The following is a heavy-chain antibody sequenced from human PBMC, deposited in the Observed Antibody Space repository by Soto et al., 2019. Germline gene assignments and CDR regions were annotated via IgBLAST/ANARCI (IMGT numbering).Heavy chain of an antibody. Sequence: QVQLVESGGGVVQPGRSLRLSCAASGFTFSSYAMHWVRQAPGKGLEWVAVISYDGSNKYYADSVKGRFTISRYNSKNTLYLQMNSLRAEDTAVYYCARDFNDILTGYYFDYWGQGTLVTVSS. CDR3: ARDFNDILTGYYFDY. CDR2: ISYDGSNK. D-gene: IGHD3-9*01. CDR1: GFTFSSYA. V-gene: IGHV3-30-3*01. J-gene: IGHJ4*02.